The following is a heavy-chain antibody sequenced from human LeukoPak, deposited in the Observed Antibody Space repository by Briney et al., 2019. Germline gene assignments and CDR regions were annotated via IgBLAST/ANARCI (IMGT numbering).Heavy chain of an antibody. CDR1: GYIFTGYY. CDR2: INPKSGGT. J-gene: IGHJ6*02. D-gene: IGHD5-18*01. CDR3: ARETRGRRRIQLWLLRHYGMDV. V-gene: IGHV1-2*06. Sequence: GASVKVSCKTSGYIFTGYYMHWVRQAPGQGLEWMGRINPKSGGTNYAQKFQGRVTMTGDTSIGTGYMELSRLRSDDTAVYYCARETRGRRRIQLWLLRHYGMDVWGQGTTVTVSS.